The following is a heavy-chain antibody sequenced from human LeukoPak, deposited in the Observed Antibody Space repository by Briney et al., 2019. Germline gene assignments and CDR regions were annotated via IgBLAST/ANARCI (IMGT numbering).Heavy chain of an antibody. J-gene: IGHJ5*02. D-gene: IGHD3-22*01. CDR2: IYHSGST. CDR3: ARGYYYDSSGAPYYDP. V-gene: IGHV4-30-2*01. CDR1: GGSISSGGYS. Sequence: PSETLSLTCAVSGGSISSGGYSWSWIRQPPGKGLEWIGYIYHSGSTYYNPSLKSRVTISVGRSKNQFSLKLSSVTAADTAVYYCARGYYYDSSGAPYYDPWGQGTLVTVSS.